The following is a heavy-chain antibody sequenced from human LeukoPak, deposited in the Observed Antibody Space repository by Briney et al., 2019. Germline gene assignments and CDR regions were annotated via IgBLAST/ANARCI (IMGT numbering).Heavy chain of an antibody. Sequence: GGSLRLSCAASGFTFSTCAMSWVRQAPGKGLEWVSTISGGGRSTDYADSVKGHFTISRDNSKNTLYLQMNSLRAEDTAVYYCARERYFDYLGQGTLVTVSS. J-gene: IGHJ4*02. CDR2: ISGGGRST. CDR1: GFTFSTCA. CDR3: ARERYFDY. V-gene: IGHV3-23*01.